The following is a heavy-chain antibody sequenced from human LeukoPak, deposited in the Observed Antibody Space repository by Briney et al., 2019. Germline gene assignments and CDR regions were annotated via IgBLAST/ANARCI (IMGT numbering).Heavy chain of an antibody. J-gene: IGHJ3*02. CDR2: IYYSGST. CDR3: ARDGIIANGLDI. Sequence: SETLSLTCTVSGGSISSHYWSWIRQPPGKGLEWIGHIYYSGSTTYNPSLKSRVTMSVDTSKNQFSLKLSSVTAADTAVYFCARDGIIANGLDIWGQRTLVTLSS. V-gene: IGHV4-59*11. CDR1: GGSISSHY. D-gene: IGHD2-15*01.